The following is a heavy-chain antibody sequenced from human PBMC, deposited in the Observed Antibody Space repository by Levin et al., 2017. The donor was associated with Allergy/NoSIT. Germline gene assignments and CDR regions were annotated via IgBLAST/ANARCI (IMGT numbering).Heavy chain of an antibody. Sequence: SCAASGFTFDDYGMSWVRQAPGKGLEWVSGINWNGGSTGYADSVKGRFTISRDNAKNSLYLQMNSLRAEDTALYHCARTFGALVSWFDPWGQGTLVTVSS. D-gene: IGHD3-16*01. V-gene: IGHV3-20*01. CDR3: ARTFGALVSWFDP. CDR1: GFTFDDYG. CDR2: INWNGGST. J-gene: IGHJ5*02.